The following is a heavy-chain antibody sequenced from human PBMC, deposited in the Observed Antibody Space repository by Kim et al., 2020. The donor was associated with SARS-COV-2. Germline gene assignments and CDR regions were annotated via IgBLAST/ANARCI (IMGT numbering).Heavy chain of an antibody. CDR3: ATPYSSGFEFDY. D-gene: IGHD6-19*01. Sequence: IYAQKFQGRVTMTEDTSTDTAYMELSSLRSEDTAVYYCATPYSSGFEFDYWGQGTLVTVSS. J-gene: IGHJ4*02. V-gene: IGHV1-24*01.